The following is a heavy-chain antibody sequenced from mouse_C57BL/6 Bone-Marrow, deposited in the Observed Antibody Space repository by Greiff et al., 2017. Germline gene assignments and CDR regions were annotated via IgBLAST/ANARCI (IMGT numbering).Heavy chain of an antibody. V-gene: IGHV5-4*03. CDR1: GFTFSSYA. CDR2: ISDGGSYT. J-gene: IGHJ3*01. Sequence: EVKLVESGGGLVKPGGSLKLSCAASGFTFSSYAMAWVRQTPEKRLEWVATISDGGSYTYYPDNVKGRFTISRYNAKNNLYLQMSHLRSEDTAMYYCAKLFAYWGQGTLVTVSA. CDR3: AKLFAY.